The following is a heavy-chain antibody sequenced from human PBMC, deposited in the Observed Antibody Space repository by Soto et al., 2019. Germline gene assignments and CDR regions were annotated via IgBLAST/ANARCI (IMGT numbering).Heavy chain of an antibody. D-gene: IGHD3-10*01. CDR1: GFTFSSYA. CDR2: ISGSGGST. V-gene: IGHV3-23*01. CDR3: AKDITMVRGVIIGNWFDP. J-gene: IGHJ5*02. Sequence: GGSLRLSCAASGFTFSSYAMSWVRQAPGKGLEWVSAISGSGGSTYYADSVKGRFTISRDNSKNTLYLQMNSLRAEDTAVYYCAKDITMVRGVIIGNWFDPWGQGTLVTVSS.